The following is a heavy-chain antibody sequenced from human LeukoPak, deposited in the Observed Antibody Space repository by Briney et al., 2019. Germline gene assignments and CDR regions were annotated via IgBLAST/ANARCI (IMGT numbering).Heavy chain of an antibody. CDR3: ATLRPGGDY. CDR2: ISYDGSNK. J-gene: IGHJ4*02. D-gene: IGHD1-14*01. Sequence: PGRSLRLSCAASGFTFSNYGMHWVRQAPGKGLEWVAVISYDGSNKYYADSVKGRFTISRDNSKNTLYLQMNSLRAEDTAVYYCATLRPGGDYWGQGTLVTVSS. CDR1: GFTFSNYG. V-gene: IGHV3-30*03.